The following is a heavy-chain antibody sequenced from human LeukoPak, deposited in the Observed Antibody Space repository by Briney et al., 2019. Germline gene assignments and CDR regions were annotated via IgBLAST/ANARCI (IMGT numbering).Heavy chain of an antibody. D-gene: IGHD3-22*01. CDR3: ARHYNYDSGGDPFDF. CDR1: GGSISSSY. CDR2: IYYSGDT. Sequence: SETLSLTCTASGGSISSSYWSWIRQPPGKGLECIGYIYYSGDTNYNPSLKSRVSMSLDTSKNQLSLKLSSVTAADTAVYYCARHYNYDSGGDPFDFWGQGTLVTVSS. J-gene: IGHJ4*02. V-gene: IGHV4-59*08.